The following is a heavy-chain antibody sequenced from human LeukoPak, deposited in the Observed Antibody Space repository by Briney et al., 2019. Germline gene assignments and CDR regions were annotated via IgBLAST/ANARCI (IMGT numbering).Heavy chain of an antibody. CDR2: ISSSSSYI. Sequence: SGGSLRLSCAASGFTFSSYSMNWVRQAPGKGLEWVSSISSSSSYIYYADSVKGRFTISRDNAKNSLYLQMNSLRAEDTAVYYCGKDIGRLRSSWYLDYYGMDVWGQGTTVTVSS. J-gene: IGHJ6*02. CDR3: GKDIGRLRSSWYLDYYGMDV. D-gene: IGHD6-13*01. CDR1: GFTFSSYS. V-gene: IGHV3-21*01.